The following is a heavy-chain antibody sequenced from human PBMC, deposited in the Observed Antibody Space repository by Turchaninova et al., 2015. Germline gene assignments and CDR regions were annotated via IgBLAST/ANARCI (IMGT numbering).Heavy chain of an antibody. CDR1: GFILRTFG. V-gene: IGHV3-30*18. D-gene: IGHD4-23*01. CDR3: AKDFRADDYGGNGYDY. Sequence: VASWGGVVQPGRSLRLSCAASGFILRTFGMHWFRQAPGKGLQWVAIISYDGTNKYYADSVKGRFTISRDNSKNTLYLQMNSLRAEDTAVYYCAKDFRADDYGGNGYDYWGQGTLVTVSS. J-gene: IGHJ4*02. CDR2: ISYDGTNK.